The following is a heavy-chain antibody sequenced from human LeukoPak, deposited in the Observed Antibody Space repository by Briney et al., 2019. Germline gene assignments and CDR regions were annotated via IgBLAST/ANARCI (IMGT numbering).Heavy chain of an antibody. J-gene: IGHJ4*02. V-gene: IGHV3-23*01. D-gene: IGHD2-2*01. CDR3: AKRPDCSTTNCFRFEY. Sequence: GSLRLSCAASGFTFSTYAMSWVRQAPGQGLEWVSSISGDGGSTYYAESVKGRFTISRDNSKNTLYLQMNSLRAEDTAVYYCAKRPDCSTTNCFRFEYWGQGTLVTVSS. CDR1: GFTFSTYA. CDR2: ISGDGGST.